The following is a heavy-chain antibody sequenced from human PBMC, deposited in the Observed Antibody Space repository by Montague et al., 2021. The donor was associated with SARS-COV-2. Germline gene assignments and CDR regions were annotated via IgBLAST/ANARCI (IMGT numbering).Heavy chain of an antibody. CDR3: ARGLTDVTVILVFVGASLYFDS. V-gene: IGHV4-34*01. J-gene: IGHJ4*02. CDR2: INHSGGT. D-gene: IGHD3-22*01. Sequence: SETLSLTCAVYGGSFSGHGWTWIRQPPGKGLEWIGEINHSGGTNYNPSLKSRVTIPVDTSKNQFSLKLSSLTAADTAVYYCARGLTDVTVILVFVGASLYFDSWGQGALVTVSS. CDR1: GGSFSGHG.